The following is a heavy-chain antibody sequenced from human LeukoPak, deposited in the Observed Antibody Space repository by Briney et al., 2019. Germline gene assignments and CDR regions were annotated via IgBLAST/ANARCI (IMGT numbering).Heavy chain of an antibody. D-gene: IGHD4/OR15-4a*01. CDR1: GFTFSSYA. CDR3: ARDGLGTDMVPKPSDAFDI. J-gene: IGHJ3*02. CDR2: ISYDGSNK. V-gene: IGHV3-30-3*01. Sequence: PGRSLTLSCAASGFTFSSYAMHWVRQAPGKGLEWVAVISYDGSNKYYADSVKGRFTISRDSSKNTLYLQMNSLRAEDTAVYYCARDGLGTDMVPKPSDAFDIWGQGTMVTVSS.